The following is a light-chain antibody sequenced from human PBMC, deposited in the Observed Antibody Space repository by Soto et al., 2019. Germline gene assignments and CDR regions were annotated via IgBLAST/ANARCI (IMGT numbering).Light chain of an antibody. J-gene: IGLJ1*01. V-gene: IGLV2-8*01. CDR2: EVS. CDR1: SSDVGGYKF. Sequence: QSVLTQPPSASGSPGQSVTISCTGTSSDVGGYKFVSWYQQHPGKAPKLMIYEVSKRPSGVPDRFSGSKSGNTASLTVSGLQAEDEADYYCSSYAGSNNFVFGTGTKVTVL. CDR3: SSYAGSNNFV.